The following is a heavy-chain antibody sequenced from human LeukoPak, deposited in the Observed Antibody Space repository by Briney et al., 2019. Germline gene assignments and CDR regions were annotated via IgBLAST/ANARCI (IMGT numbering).Heavy chain of an antibody. CDR3: ARDRETYLVTHPNFAY. CDR2: ISYDGSNK. V-gene: IGHV3-30-3*01. J-gene: IGHJ4*02. CDR1: GFDFSSYA. Sequence: GGSLRLSCAASGFDFSSYAMYWVRQAAGKGLEWEAFISYDGSNKYYADSVKGRFTTSRDDSKSRLYLQMNSLRTEDAAVYYCARDRETYLVTHPNFAYWGQGTLVTVSS. D-gene: IGHD2-21*02.